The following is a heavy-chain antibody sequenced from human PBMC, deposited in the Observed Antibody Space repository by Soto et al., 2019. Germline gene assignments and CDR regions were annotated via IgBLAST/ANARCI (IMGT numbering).Heavy chain of an antibody. CDR2: ISSTTNYI. CDR3: ARESEDLTSNFDY. Sequence: KAWGSLRLSCAASGFAFTRYSINLFRQAPWKWLEWVSSISSTTNYIYYGDSMKGRFTISRDNAKNSLYLEMNSLRAEDTAVYYCARESEDLTSNFDYWGQGTLVTVSS. CDR1: GFAFTRYS. V-gene: IGHV3-21*06. J-gene: IGHJ4*02.